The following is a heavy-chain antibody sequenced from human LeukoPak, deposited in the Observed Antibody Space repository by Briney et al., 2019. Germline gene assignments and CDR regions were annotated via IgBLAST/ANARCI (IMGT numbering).Heavy chain of an antibody. V-gene: IGHV3-30-3*01. CDR3: ARDVLRFLEWLLSGDY. CDR2: ISYDESNK. CDR1: GYTFSSYA. D-gene: IGHD3-3*01. Sequence: GRSLRLSCAASGYTFSSYAMHWVRQAPGKGLEWVAVISYDESNKYYADSVKGRFTISRDNSKNTLYLQMNSLRAEDTAVYYCARDVLRFLEWLLSGDYWGQGTLVTVSS. J-gene: IGHJ4*02.